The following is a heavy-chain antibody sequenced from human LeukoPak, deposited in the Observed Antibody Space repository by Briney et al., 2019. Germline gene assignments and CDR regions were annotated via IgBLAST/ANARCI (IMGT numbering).Heavy chain of an antibody. CDR2: IYWDDDK. Sequence: SGPTLVNPTQTLTLTCTFSGFSLSTSGVGVGWIRQPPGKALERLALIYWDDDKRYSPSLKSRLTITKDTSKNQVVLTMTNMDPVDTATYYCAHSLRIAVAGPPGVFDYWGQGTLATVSS. V-gene: IGHV2-5*02. CDR3: AHSLRIAVAGPPGVFDY. D-gene: IGHD6-19*01. J-gene: IGHJ4*02. CDR1: GFSLSTSGVG.